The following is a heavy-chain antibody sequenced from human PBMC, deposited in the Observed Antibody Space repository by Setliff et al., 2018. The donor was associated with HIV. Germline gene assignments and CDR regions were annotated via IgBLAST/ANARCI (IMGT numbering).Heavy chain of an antibody. J-gene: IGHJ4*02. CDR1: GYTFSTNA. D-gene: IGHD6-19*01. CDR2: INAGDDNT. Sequence: ASVKVSCKAFGYTFSTNAIHWVRQAPGQRLEWMGYINAGDDNTRYSEKFQGRVTITRDTSANTAYMELSRLRSEDTAVYYCAGGSCSGCYLSDYWGLGTLVTVSS. V-gene: IGHV1-3*01. CDR3: AGGSCSGCYLSDY.